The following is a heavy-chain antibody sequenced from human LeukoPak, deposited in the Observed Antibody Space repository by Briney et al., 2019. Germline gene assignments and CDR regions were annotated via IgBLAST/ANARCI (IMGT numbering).Heavy chain of an antibody. CDR2: IQQDGSQK. Sequence: GGSLRLSCAASGFTLSSYWMSWVRQAPGKGLEWVATIQQDGSQKYYVDSVKGRFTISRDNAKNSLYLQMNSLRAEDTAVYYCARESGSVTSEVDFDYWGQGTLVTVSS. D-gene: IGHD4-17*01. V-gene: IGHV3-7*01. J-gene: IGHJ4*02. CDR1: GFTLSSYW. CDR3: ARESGSVTSEVDFDY.